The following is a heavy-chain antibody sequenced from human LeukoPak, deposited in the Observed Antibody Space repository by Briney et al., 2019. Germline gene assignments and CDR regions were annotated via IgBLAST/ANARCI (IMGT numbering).Heavy chain of an antibody. CDR3: VRVPGPDYYYYYMDV. CDR1: GGSISSGGYY. J-gene: IGHJ6*03. CDR2: IYHSGST. Sequence: SETLSLTFTVSGGSISSGGYYWSWIRQPPGKGLEWIGYIYHSGSTYYNPSLKSRVTISVDRSKNQFSLKLSSVTAADTAVYYCVRVPGPDYYYYYMDVWGKGTTVTVSS. V-gene: IGHV4-30-2*01.